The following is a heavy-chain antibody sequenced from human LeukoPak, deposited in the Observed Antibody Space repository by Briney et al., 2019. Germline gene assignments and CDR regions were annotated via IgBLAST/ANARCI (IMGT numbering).Heavy chain of an antibody. D-gene: IGHD6-19*01. CDR1: GYTFTTYG. V-gene: IGHV1-18*04. J-gene: IGHJ4*02. Sequence: ASVKVSCKASGYTFTTYGISWVRQAPGQGLEWMGWINTYNGNTNYAQKLQGRVTMTTDTPTSTAYMELRSLRSDDTAVYSCARQAGGYSSGWYQFHFEYWGQGTVVTVSS. CDR2: INTYNGNT. CDR3: ARQAGGYSSGWYQFHFEY.